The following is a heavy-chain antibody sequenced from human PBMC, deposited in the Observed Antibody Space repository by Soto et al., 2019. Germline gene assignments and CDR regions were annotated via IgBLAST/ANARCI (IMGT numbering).Heavy chain of an antibody. D-gene: IGHD1-7*01. CDR3: ARGLPDNWNYLSWFDP. Sequence: GASVKVSCKASGGTFSSYAISWVRQAPGQGLEWMGGIIPIFGTANYAQKFQGRVTITADKSTSTAYMELSSLRSEDTAVYYCARGLPDNWNYLSWFDPWGQGTLVTVSS. J-gene: IGHJ5*02. CDR1: GGTFSSYA. V-gene: IGHV1-69*06. CDR2: IIPIFGTA.